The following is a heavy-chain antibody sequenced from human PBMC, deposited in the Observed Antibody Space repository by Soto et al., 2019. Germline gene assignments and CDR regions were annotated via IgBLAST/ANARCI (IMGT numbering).Heavy chain of an antibody. Sequence: GGSLRLSCAASGFTFSSYWMSWVRQAAGKGLEWVANIKQDGSEKYYVDSVKGRFTISRDNAKNSLYLQMNSLRAEDTAVYYCARDMVRGVIYYYYGMDVWGQGTTVTVSS. CDR3: ARDMVRGVIYYYYGMDV. J-gene: IGHJ6*02. D-gene: IGHD3-10*01. CDR1: GFTFSSYW. CDR2: IKQDGSEK. V-gene: IGHV3-7*03.